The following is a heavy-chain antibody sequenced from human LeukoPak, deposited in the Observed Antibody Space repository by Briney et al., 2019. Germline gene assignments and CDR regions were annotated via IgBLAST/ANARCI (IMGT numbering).Heavy chain of an antibody. V-gene: IGHV3-21*01. J-gene: IGHJ4*02. CDR3: ARDRGYSYGRRPREIDY. CDR2: ISSSSSYI. Sequence: GGSLRPSCAASGFTFSSYSMTWVRQAPGKGLEWVSSISSSSSYIYYADSVKGRFTISRDNAKNSLYLQMNSLRAEDTAVYYCARDRGYSYGRRPREIDYWGQGTLVTVSS. CDR1: GFTFSSYS. D-gene: IGHD5-18*01.